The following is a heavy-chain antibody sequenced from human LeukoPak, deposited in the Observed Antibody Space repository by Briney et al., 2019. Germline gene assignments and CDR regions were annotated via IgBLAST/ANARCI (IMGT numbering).Heavy chain of an antibody. CDR3: AKILVIDVCGIALDY. J-gene: IGHJ4*02. CDR2: ISGSGGST. CDR1: GFTFSSYA. D-gene: IGHD3-16*01. V-gene: IGHV3-23*01. Sequence: GGSLRLSCAASGFTFSSYAMSWVRQAPGKGLEWASAISGSGGSTYYADSVKGRFTISRDNSKNTLYLQMNSLRAEDTAVYYCAKILVIDVCGIALDYWGQGTLVTVSS.